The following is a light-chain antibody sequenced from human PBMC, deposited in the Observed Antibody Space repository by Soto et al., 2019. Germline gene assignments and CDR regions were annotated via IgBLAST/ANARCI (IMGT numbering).Light chain of an antibody. CDR1: QSVSSSY. CDR2: GAS. CDR3: QQYDTSPRT. Sequence: EIVLTQSPGTLSLSPGERATLSCRASQSVSSSYLAWYQQKPGQAPRLLIYGASSRATGIPARFSGSGSGTDFTLTISRLEPEDFAVYYWQQYDTSPRTFGQGTKVEIK. J-gene: IGKJ1*01. V-gene: IGKV3-20*01.